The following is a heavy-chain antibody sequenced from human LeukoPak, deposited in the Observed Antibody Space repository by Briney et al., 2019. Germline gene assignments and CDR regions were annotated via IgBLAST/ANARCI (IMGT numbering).Heavy chain of an antibody. CDR3: ARVYYSNSYDYWHFDL. J-gene: IGHJ2*01. Sequence: SETLSLTCTVSGGSIRSYYWSWIRQPPGKGLEWIGYIFYSGGANYNPSLKSRVTISVDTSKNQFSLKLTSVTAADTAVYYCARVYYSNSYDYWHFDLWGRGTLVTVSS. CDR2: IFYSGGA. D-gene: IGHD6-13*01. V-gene: IGHV4-59*01. CDR1: GGSIRSYY.